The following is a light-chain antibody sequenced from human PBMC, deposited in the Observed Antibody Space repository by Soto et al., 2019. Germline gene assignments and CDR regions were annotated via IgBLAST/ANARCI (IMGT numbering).Light chain of an antibody. CDR2: EVS. V-gene: IGLV2-14*01. Sequence: QSVLTQPASVSGYPGQSITISCTGRSSDVGGYNYVSWYQQHPGKAPKFMIYEVSRRPSGVSNRLSGSRSGNTASLTVSGLQAEDEADYYCSSYTTSNTYVFGTGTKVTI. CDR3: SSYTTSNTYV. J-gene: IGLJ1*01. CDR1: SSDVGGYNY.